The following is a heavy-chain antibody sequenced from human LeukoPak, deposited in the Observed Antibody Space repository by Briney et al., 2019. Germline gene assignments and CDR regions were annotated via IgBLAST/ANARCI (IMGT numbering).Heavy chain of an antibody. J-gene: IGHJ6*03. CDR3: APQPYYYDSSGYYYYYYMDV. CDR2: ISSSSSTI. CDR1: GFTFSSYS. Sequence: GGSLRLSCAASGFTFSSYSMNWVRQAPGKGLEWVSYISSSSSTIYYADSVKGRFTISRDNAKNSLYLQMNSLRAEDTAVYYCAPQPYYYDSSGYYYYYYMDVWGKGTTVTVSS. V-gene: IGHV3-48*01. D-gene: IGHD3-22*01.